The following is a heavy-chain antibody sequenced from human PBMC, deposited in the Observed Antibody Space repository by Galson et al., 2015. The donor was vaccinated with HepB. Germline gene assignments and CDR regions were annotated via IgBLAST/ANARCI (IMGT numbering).Heavy chain of an antibody. CDR3: AKSTVFGLLIKPVFYFDF. CDR2: ISGSDGGT. V-gene: IGHV3-23*01. CDR1: GFTSSAFA. Sequence: LRLSCAASGFTSSAFAMSWVRQAPGKGLEWVSVISGSDGGTYYADSVQGRFTISRDNSTNTLYLQMRSLRAEDTAVYYCAKSTVFGLLIKPVFYFDFWGQGTLVSVSS. D-gene: IGHD3/OR15-3a*01. J-gene: IGHJ4*02.